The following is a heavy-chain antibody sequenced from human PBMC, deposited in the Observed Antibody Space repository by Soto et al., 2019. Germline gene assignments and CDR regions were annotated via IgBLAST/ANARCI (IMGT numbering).Heavy chain of an antibody. CDR3: ARSEYYYDSSGPTNENWFDP. Sequence: GGSLRLSCAASGFTFSSYEMNWVRQAPGKGLEWVSYISSSGSTIYYADSVKGRFTISRDNAKNSLYLQMNSLRAEDTAVYYCARSEYYYDSSGPTNENWFDPWGQGTLVTVPQ. CDR2: ISSSGSTI. J-gene: IGHJ5*02. CDR1: GFTFSSYE. V-gene: IGHV3-48*03. D-gene: IGHD3-22*01.